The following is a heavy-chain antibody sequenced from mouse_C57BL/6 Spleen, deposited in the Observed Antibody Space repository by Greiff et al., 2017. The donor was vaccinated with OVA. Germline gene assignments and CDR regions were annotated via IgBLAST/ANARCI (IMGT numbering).Heavy chain of an antibody. V-gene: IGHV5-9-1*02. CDR1: GFTFSSYA. Sequence: EVQLVESGEGLVKPGGSLKLSCAASGFTFSSYAMSWVRQTPEKRLEWVAYISSGGDYIYYADTVKGRFTISRDNARNTLYLQMSSLKSEDTAMYYCTRNDYDVGDFDYWGQGTTLTVSS. D-gene: IGHD2-4*01. CDR2: ISSGGDYI. CDR3: TRNDYDVGDFDY. J-gene: IGHJ2*01.